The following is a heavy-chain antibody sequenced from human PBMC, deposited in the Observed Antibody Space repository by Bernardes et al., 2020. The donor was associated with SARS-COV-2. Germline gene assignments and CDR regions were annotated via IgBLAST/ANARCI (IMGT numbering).Heavy chain of an antibody. CDR2: IYYSGST. D-gene: IGHD2-2*02. V-gene: IGHV4-59*01. CDR3: ARGYCSSTSCYSIGGEDAFDI. J-gene: IGHJ3*02. Sequence: SEPLSLTCTVSGGSISSYYWSWIRQPPGKGLEWIGYIYYSGSTNYNPSLKSRVTISVDTSKNQFSLKLSSVTAADTAVYYCARGYCSSTSCYSIGGEDAFDIWGQGTMVTVSS. CDR1: GGSISSYY.